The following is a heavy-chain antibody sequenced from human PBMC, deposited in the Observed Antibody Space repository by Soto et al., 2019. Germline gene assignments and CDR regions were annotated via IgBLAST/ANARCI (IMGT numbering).Heavy chain of an antibody. J-gene: IGHJ3*02. Sequence: VSVGGLVQPGGSLRLSCAASGFTFSSYSMNWVRQAPGKGLEWVSYISSSSSTIYYADSVKGRFTISRDNAKNSLYLQMNSLRAEDTAVYYCARAHLVVPADDAFDIWGQGTMVTVSS. CDR1: GFTFSSYS. CDR3: ARAHLVVPADDAFDI. CDR2: ISSSSSTI. D-gene: IGHD2-2*01. V-gene: IGHV3-48*01.